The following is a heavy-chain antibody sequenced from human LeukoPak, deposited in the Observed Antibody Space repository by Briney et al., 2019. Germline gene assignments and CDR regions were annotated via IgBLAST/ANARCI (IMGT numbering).Heavy chain of an antibody. V-gene: IGHV4-39*07. CDR3: ARGPYYFDS. CDR1: GDSIGGSGYY. CDR2: IYHSGST. Sequence: SEALSLTCSVSGDSIGGSGYYWGWVRQPPGEGLEWIGSIYHSGSTYYNPYLKSRVTISVDTSRNQFSVRLSSVSAADTAVYYCARGPYYFDSWGQGTLVTASS. J-gene: IGHJ4*02.